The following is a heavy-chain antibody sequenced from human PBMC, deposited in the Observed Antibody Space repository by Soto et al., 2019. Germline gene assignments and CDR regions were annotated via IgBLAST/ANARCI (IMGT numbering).Heavy chain of an antibody. CDR2: ISIGGGSA. D-gene: IGHD3-16*01. Sequence: GGSRGRPWPACVVKCNTYGINWGRQAPEKGLEWVSAISIGGGSADYADSVNGRFTISRDNCKNTRYLEMDSLRVHDTAVYDCAKGILTGGHSGQGTLVTLCS. CDR3: AKGILTGGH. J-gene: IGHJ4*02. V-gene: IGHV3-23*01. CDR1: VVKCNTYG.